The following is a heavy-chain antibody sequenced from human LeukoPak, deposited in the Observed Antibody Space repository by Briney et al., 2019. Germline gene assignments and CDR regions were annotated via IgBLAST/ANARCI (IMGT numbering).Heavy chain of an antibody. D-gene: IGHD2-15*01. J-gene: IGHJ4*02. Sequence: GGSLRLSCAASGFTFSSYNMNWVPQAPGKGLEWVSSISSSSSYIYYADSVKGRFTISRDNAKNSLYLQMDSLRAEDTAVYYCARVPYCSGGSCYCDYWGQGTLVTVSS. V-gene: IGHV3-21*01. CDR1: GFTFSSYN. CDR3: ARVPYCSGGSCYCDY. CDR2: ISSSSSYI.